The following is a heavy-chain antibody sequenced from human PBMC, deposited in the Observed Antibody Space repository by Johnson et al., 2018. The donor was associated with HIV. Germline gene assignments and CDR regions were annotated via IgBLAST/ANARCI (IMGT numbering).Heavy chain of an antibody. CDR2: ISYDGSNK. V-gene: IGHV3-30-3*01. J-gene: IGHJ3*02. CDR3: ARVYSSVTTARYGAFDI. Sequence: QMLLVESGGGVVQPGRSLRLSCAASGFTFSSYALHWVRQAPGKGLEWVAVISYDGSNKYYTDSVRGRFTISRANSKNTLYVQINSLRAEDTAVYYCARVYSSVTTARYGAFDIWGQGTMVIVSS. D-gene: IGHD4-17*01. CDR1: GFTFSSYA.